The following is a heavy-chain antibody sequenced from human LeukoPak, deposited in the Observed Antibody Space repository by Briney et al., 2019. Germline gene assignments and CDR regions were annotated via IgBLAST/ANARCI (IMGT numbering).Heavy chain of an antibody. Sequence: GGSLRLSCAASGLTFSGYAMSWVRQAPGKGLEWVSAISGSGGSTYYADSVKGRFTISRDNSKNTLYLQMNSLRAEDTAVYYCASRDYYDSSGYYDAFDIWGQGTMVTVSS. CDR3: ASRDYYDSSGYYDAFDI. D-gene: IGHD3-22*01. J-gene: IGHJ3*02. CDR2: ISGSGGST. V-gene: IGHV3-23*01. CDR1: GLTFSGYA.